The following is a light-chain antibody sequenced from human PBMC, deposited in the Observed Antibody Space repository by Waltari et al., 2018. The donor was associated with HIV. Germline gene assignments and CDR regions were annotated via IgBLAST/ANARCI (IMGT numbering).Light chain of an antibody. V-gene: IGLV1-51*01. CDR3: GTWDSSLSAVV. J-gene: IGLJ3*02. CDR2: DNN. CDR1: SSNIGNNY. Sequence: QSVLTQPPSVSAAPGQKVTISCSGSSSNIGNNYVSWYQHLPGTAPKLLIYDNNKRPSEIPDRFSGSKSGTSATLDITGLQTGDEADYYCGTWDSSLSAVVFGGGTKLTVL.